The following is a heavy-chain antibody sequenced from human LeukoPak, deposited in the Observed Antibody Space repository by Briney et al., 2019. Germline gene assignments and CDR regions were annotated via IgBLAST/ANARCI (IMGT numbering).Heavy chain of an antibody. CDR2: INPNSGGT. CDR3: ARASKNSGSYPPYGY. CDR1: GYTFTGYY. D-gene: IGHD1-26*01. J-gene: IGHJ4*02. Sequence: ASVKVSCKASGYTFTGYYMHWGRQAPGQGLEWMGRINPNSGGTNYAQKFQGRVTMTRDTSIRTAYMELSRLRSDDTAVYYCARASKNSGSYPPYGYWGRGTLVTVSS. V-gene: IGHV1-2*06.